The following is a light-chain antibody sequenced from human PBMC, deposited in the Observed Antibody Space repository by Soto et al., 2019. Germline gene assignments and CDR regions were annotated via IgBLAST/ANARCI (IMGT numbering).Light chain of an antibody. CDR2: GTY. J-gene: IGKJ1*01. Sequence: EIVLTHSLFTLSFSPGERATLSCRASQTVSRVYLSWFQQKPGQAPRLLIYGTYTRATGIPVRFSGSGSGTDFTLTISSLQPEDFAVYFCHQDFNLPWTFGQGTKVDIK. CDR3: HQDFNLPWT. CDR1: QTVSRVY. V-gene: IGKV3D-7*01.